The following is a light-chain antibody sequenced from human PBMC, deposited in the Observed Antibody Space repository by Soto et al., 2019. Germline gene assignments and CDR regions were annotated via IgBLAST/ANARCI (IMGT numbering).Light chain of an antibody. CDR2: SND. CDR1: SSNIASNT. J-gene: IGLJ1*01. CDR3: RSYAGSNIHYV. V-gene: IGLV1-44*01. Sequence: QSVLTQPPSASGTPGQRVTVSCSGSSSNIASNTVNWYQQLPGTAPKLLIYSNDQRPSGVPDRFSASKSGTSASLAISGLQSEDEADYYSRSYAGSNIHYVFGTGTKVTVL.